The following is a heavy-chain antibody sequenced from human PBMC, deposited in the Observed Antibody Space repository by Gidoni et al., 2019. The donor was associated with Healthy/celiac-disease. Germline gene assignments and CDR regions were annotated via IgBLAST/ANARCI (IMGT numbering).Heavy chain of an antibody. CDR2: ISYAGSNI. V-gene: IGHV3-30*14. CDR1: GFTFSSYA. J-gene: IGHJ4*02. CDR3: ARDRGIDY. D-gene: IGHD2-15*01. Sequence: QVKRLESGVGVVQPGRSLRLSCAASGFTFSSYAMHWVRPCTGQGLEWVAVISYAGSNIYYADSVKCRFTISSDNSKITLYLQMTSLRAEYTAVYYCARDRGIDYWGQGTLVTLSS.